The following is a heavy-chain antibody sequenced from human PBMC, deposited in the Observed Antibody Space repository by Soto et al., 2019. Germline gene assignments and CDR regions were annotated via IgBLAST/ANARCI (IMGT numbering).Heavy chain of an antibody. D-gene: IGHD4-17*01. CDR2: IYYSGST. CDR1: GGSISSGGYY. CDR3: ASIMTKVTTGEV. V-gene: IGHV4-31*03. Sequence: QVQLQESGPGLVKPSQTLSLTSTVSGGSISSGGYYWRWIRQHAGKGLEWIGNIYYSGSTYYNPSLKSRVTISVDTSKNEFSLKLSSVTAADTAVYYCASIMTKVTTGEVWGKGTLVTVSS. J-gene: IGHJ4*02.